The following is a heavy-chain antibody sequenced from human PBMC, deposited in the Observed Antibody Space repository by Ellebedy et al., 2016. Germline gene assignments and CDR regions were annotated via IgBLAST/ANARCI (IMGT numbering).Heavy chain of an antibody. Sequence: GGSLRLSCVGSGFTFSDHYMDWVRQAPGKGLEWVGRSRNKPNGYTTEYAASVRCRFTITRDESKTSLYLHMNSLKTDDTAVYYCARGYHSFDSWGQGTLVTVSS. CDR3: ARGYHSFDS. V-gene: IGHV3-72*01. D-gene: IGHD2-15*01. CDR1: GFTFSDHY. J-gene: IGHJ4*02. CDR2: SRNKPNGYTT.